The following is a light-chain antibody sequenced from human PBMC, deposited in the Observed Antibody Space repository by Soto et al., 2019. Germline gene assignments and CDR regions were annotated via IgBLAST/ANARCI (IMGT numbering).Light chain of an antibody. J-gene: IGLJ1*01. V-gene: IGLV2-14*01. CDR1: SSDIGTYNF. Sequence: QSALAQPASVSGSPGQSISISCTGSSSDIGTYNFVSCYQQHPGKAPKLLIFGVTNRPSGISDRFSGSKSGDTASQTISGLQTEDEADYYYSPYTSGNSLVFGNGTKLTVL. CDR2: GVT. CDR3: SPYTSGNSLV.